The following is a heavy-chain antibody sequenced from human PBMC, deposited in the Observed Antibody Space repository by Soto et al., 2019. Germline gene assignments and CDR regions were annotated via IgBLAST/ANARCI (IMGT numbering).Heavy chain of an antibody. V-gene: IGHV5-10-1*01. CDR2: IAPSDSYT. Sequence: PGESLKISCRGSGYSFTNYCINWVRQMPGKGLEWMGRIAPSDSYTNESPSFQGHVTISVDNSISTVYLQWTSLKASDTAIYFSAKDYGGYGENYYGMDVWGQGTTVTVSS. J-gene: IGHJ6*02. CDR3: AKDYGGYGENYYGMDV. CDR1: GYSFTNYC. D-gene: IGHD4-17*01.